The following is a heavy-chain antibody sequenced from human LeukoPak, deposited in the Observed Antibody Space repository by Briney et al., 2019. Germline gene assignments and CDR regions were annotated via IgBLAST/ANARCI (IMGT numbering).Heavy chain of an antibody. J-gene: IGHJ4*02. CDR2: IIPIFGTA. CDR1: GGTFSSYA. Sequence: ASVKVSCKASGGTFSSYAISWVRQAPGQGLEWMGGIIPIFGTANYAQKFQGRVTITADESTSTAYMELGSLRSEDTAVYYCARGGQPYYYDSSGYYWDYWGQGTLVTVSS. V-gene: IGHV1-69*13. D-gene: IGHD3-22*01. CDR3: ARGGQPYYYDSSGYYWDY.